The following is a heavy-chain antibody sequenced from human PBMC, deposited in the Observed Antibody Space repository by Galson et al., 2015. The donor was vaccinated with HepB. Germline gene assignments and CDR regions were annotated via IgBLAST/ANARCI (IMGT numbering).Heavy chain of an antibody. CDR3: AAELRSTMVRGAIDP. V-gene: IGHV1-58*01. CDR1: GFTFTSSA. D-gene: IGHD3-10*01. Sequence: SCKASGFTFTSSAVQWVRQARGQRLEWIGWIVVGSGNTNYAQKFQERVTITRDMSTSTAYMELSSLRSEDTAVYYCAAELRSTMVRGAIDPWGQGTLVTVSS. J-gene: IGHJ5*02. CDR2: IVVGSGNT.